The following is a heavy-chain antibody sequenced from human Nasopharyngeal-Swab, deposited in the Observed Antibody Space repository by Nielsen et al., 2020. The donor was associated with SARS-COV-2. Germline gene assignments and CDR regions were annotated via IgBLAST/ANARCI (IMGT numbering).Heavy chain of an antibody. J-gene: IGHJ4*02. CDR2: MYYSGST. Sequence: NPSLPPTFSCGSLSSGGYYLSWVRQHPGGGLGLVWYMYYSGSTYYNPSLKSRVTISVDTSKNQFSLKLSSVTAADTAVYYCARANRSGIFGVVLNFDYWGQGTLVTVSS. CDR1: CGSLSSGGYY. D-gene: IGHD3-3*01. CDR3: ARANRSGIFGVVLNFDY. V-gene: IGHV4-31*03.